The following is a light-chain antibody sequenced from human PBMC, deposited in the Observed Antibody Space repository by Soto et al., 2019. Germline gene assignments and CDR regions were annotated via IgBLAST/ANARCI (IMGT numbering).Light chain of an antibody. Sequence: EIVLTQSPGTLSLSPGERATLSCRASQSVSNSYLARYQQKPGQAPRLLIYGASSRATGIPDRFSGSGSGTDFTLTISRLEPEDFAVYYCQQYGRSPRTFGQGTKVEIK. J-gene: IGKJ1*01. V-gene: IGKV3-20*01. CDR2: GAS. CDR1: QSVSNSY. CDR3: QQYGRSPRT.